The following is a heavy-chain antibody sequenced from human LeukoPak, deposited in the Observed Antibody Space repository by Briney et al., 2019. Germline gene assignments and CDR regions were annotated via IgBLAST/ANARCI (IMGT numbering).Heavy chain of an antibody. Sequence: PSETLSLTCTVSGGSISSYYWSWIRQPPGKGLEWIAYMYYSGSTNYNPSLKSRVTISVDTSKNQFSLKLSSVTAADTAVYCCARDRVGQQLVGRNYYYYYMDVWGKGTTVTISS. D-gene: IGHD6-13*01. CDR2: MYYSGST. CDR1: GGSISSYY. CDR3: ARDRVGQQLVGRNYYYYYMDV. V-gene: IGHV4-59*01. J-gene: IGHJ6*03.